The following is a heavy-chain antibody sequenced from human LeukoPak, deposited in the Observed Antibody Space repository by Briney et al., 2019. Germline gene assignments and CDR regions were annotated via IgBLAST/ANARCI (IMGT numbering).Heavy chain of an antibody. CDR3: TTDVATVNDY. CDR2: IKSKTDGCTT. Sequence: GGSLRLSCAASGFTFSNAWMSWVSQAPGKGLEWVGRIKSKTDGCTTGYAAPVKGRLTIIRDDSKNTLYLQMNSLKTEDTAVYYCTTDVATVNDYWGQGTLVTGSS. J-gene: IGHJ4*02. V-gene: IGHV3-15*01. D-gene: IGHD5-12*01. CDR1: GFTFSNAW.